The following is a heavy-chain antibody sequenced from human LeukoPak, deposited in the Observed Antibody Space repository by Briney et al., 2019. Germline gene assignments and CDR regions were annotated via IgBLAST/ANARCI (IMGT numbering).Heavy chain of an antibody. V-gene: IGHV1-2*02. Sequence: ASVKFSCKASGYTFTGYYMHWVRQAPGQGLEWMGWINPNSGGTNYAQKFQGRVTMTRDTSISTAYMELSRLRSDDTAVYYCARGPTRSGGWFDPWGQGTLVTVSS. J-gene: IGHJ5*02. CDR3: ARGPTRSGGWFDP. CDR2: INPNSGGT. D-gene: IGHD6-25*01. CDR1: GYTFTGYY.